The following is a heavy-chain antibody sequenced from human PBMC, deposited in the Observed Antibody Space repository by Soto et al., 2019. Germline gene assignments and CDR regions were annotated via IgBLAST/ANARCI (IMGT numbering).Heavy chain of an antibody. J-gene: IGHJ6*02. CDR2: TQYSGSS. D-gene: IGHD6-6*01. CDR1: DASISSDDYY. Sequence: SETLSLTCTVSDASISSDDYYWTWIRQPPGKGLEWIGNTQYSGSSYYNPSLKSRVTISLDTSKNQFSLRLRSVTAADPAISYCVRGVAARPASLGMGLLHRGTPLTVSS. V-gene: IGHV4-30-4*01. CDR3: VRGVAARPASLGMGL.